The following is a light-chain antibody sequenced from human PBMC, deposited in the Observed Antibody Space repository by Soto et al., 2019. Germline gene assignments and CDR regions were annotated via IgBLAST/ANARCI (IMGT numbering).Light chain of an antibody. CDR1: QSIRHY. V-gene: IGKV1-5*01. J-gene: IGKJ1*01. Sequence: DIQMTQSPPTLSASVGGRVTITCRASQSIRHYLAWYQQMPGKAPKLLIYGASTLQSGVPSRFSGSESGTEFTLTISSLQPDDFGTYFCQHHNSYSQTFGQGTKV. CDR2: GAS. CDR3: QHHNSYSQT.